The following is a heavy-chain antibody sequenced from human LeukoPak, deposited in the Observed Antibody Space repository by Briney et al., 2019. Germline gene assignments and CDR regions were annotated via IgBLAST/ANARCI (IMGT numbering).Heavy chain of an antibody. J-gene: IGHJ4*02. Sequence: GGSLRLSCAASGYTFSSYAMSWVRQAPGKGLEWVSLISGNSVGTYYADSVKGRFTISRDNSKNTVYLQMNSLRAEDTAVYYCAKRNGDNYGAIDYWGQGTLVTVSS. D-gene: IGHD4-23*01. CDR1: GYTFSSYA. CDR3: AKRNGDNYGAIDY. CDR2: ISGNSVGT. V-gene: IGHV3-23*01.